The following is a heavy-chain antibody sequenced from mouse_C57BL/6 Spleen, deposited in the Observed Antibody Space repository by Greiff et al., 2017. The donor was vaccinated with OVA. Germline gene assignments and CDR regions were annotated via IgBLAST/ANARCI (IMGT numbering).Heavy chain of an antibody. CDR1: GYTFTDYY. D-gene: IGHD1-1*01. Sequence: VQLQQSGAELVRPGASVKLSCKASGYTFTDYYINWVKQRPGQGLEWIARIYPGSGNTYYNEKFKGRATLTAEKSSSTAYMQLSSLTSEDSAVYFCARSTTVVAPSFAYWGQGTLVTVSA. CDR2: IYPGSGNT. CDR3: ARSTTVVAPSFAY. V-gene: IGHV1-76*01. J-gene: IGHJ3*01.